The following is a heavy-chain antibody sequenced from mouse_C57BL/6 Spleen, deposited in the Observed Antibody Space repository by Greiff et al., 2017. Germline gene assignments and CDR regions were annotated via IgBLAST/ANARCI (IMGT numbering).Heavy chain of an antibody. Sequence: EVMLVESGGGLVKPGGSLKLSCAASGFTFSDYGMHWVRQAPEKGLEWVAYISIGSSTIYYADTVKGRFTIARDNAKNTLFLPMISLRSEDTAMYYCANLYYDYDGSFDVWGTGTTVTVSS. CDR2: ISIGSSTI. V-gene: IGHV5-17*01. D-gene: IGHD2-4*01. CDR1: GFTFSDYG. J-gene: IGHJ1*03. CDR3: ANLYYDYDGSFDV.